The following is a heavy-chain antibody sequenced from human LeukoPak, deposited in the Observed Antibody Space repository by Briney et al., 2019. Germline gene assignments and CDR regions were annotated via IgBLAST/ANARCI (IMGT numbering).Heavy chain of an antibody. CDR3: ARDVEVCRIGACYWTTFDC. Sequence: GGSLRLSCAASGFTFTNYAMTWVRQAPGRGLEWVSTISRTGGSAYYADSVKGWFTISRDTASDTVNLQMNSLRAEDTAVYYCARDVEVCRIGACYWTTFDCWGQGTLVTVSS. CDR1: GFTFTNYA. CDR2: ISRTGGSA. D-gene: IGHD2-21*02. J-gene: IGHJ4*02. V-gene: IGHV3-23*01.